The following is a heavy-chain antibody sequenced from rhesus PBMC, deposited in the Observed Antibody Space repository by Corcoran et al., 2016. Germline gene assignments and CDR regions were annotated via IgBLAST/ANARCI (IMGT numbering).Heavy chain of an antibody. D-gene: IGHD3-28*01. CDR1: GGSISSSY. Sequence: QLQLQESGPGLVKPSETLSVTCAVSGGSISSSYWSWIRQAPGKGLDWIGYIYGSGSCTNYNPSLKSRVTLSVDTSKNQRSLKLSSVTAADTAVYYCASSPGYYWYFDLWGPGTPITISS. CDR3: ASSPGYYWYFDL. CDR2: IYGSGSCT. J-gene: IGHJ2*01. V-gene: IGHV4-169*02.